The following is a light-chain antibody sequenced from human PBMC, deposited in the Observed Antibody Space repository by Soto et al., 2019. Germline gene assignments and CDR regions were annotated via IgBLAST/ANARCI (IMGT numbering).Light chain of an antibody. CDR3: SSKTSSSSPFG. Sequence: QSALTQPASVSGSDGQSITISCTGTGSDVGSYNLVSWYQQYPGKAPKLMIYEGSKRPSGVSNRFSGSKSGNTASLTISGLQGDDEADYYCSSKTSSSSPFGFGTGTKVTVL. J-gene: IGLJ1*01. CDR2: EGS. V-gene: IGLV2-14*02. CDR1: GSDVGSYNL.